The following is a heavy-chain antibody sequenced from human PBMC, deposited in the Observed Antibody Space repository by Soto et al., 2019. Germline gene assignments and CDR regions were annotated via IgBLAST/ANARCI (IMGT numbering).Heavy chain of an antibody. CDR1: GFTFSSYA. CDR3: AKDTGDGWGSYSWAWFDP. CDR2: ISGSGGST. Sequence: GGSLRLSCAASGFTFSSYAMSWVRQAPGKGLEWVSAISGSGGSTYYADSVKGRFTTSRDNSKNTLYLQMNSLRAEDTAVYYCAKDTGDGWGSYSWAWFDPWGQGTLVTVSS. V-gene: IGHV3-23*01. J-gene: IGHJ5*02. D-gene: IGHD3-10*01.